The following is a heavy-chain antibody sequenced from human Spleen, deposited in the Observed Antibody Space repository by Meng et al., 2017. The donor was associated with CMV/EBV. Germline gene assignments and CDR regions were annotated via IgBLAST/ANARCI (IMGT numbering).Heavy chain of an antibody. J-gene: IGHJ4*02. Sequence: GSLRLSCTVSGGSISSYYWSWIRQPPGKGLEWIGYIYYSGSTNYNPSLKSRVTISVDMSKNQFSLNLRSVTAADTAVYYCAREPSVRGVIMIRWGQGTLVTVSS. V-gene: IGHV4-59*12. D-gene: IGHD3-10*02. CDR1: GGSISSYY. CDR3: AREPSVRGVIMIR. CDR2: IYYSGST.